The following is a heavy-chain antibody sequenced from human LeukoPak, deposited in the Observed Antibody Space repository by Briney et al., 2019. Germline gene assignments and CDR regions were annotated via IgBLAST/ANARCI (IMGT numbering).Heavy chain of an antibody. CDR1: GGSVSSGSYY. CDR2: IYYSGST. J-gene: IGHJ4*02. Sequence: PSETLSLTCTVSGGSVSSGSYYWSWLRQPPGTGLEWIGYIYYSGSTSYNPSLKSRVTISVDTSKNQFSLKLNSVTAADTAVYFCARDMRGSSSWPTVDYWGQGTLVTVSP. V-gene: IGHV4-61*01. CDR3: ARDMRGSSSWPTVDY. D-gene: IGHD6-13*01.